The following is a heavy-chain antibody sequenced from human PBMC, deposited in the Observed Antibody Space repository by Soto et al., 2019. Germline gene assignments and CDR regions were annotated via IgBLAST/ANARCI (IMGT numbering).Heavy chain of an antibody. CDR2: ISYSGSS. J-gene: IGHJ4*02. Sequence: SETLSLTCTVSGGSNIRDGYYWSWIRQHPGKGLEWIAYISYSGSSYSNPSLKGRVTISADTSKNQFSLRLTSVTAADTAVYFCARATPAGSADFWGQGTLVTVSS. D-gene: IGHD2-2*01. V-gene: IGHV4-31*03. CDR1: GGSNIRDGYY. CDR3: ARATPAGSADF.